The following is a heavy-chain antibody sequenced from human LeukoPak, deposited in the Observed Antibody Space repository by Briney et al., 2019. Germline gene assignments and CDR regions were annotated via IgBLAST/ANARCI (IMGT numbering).Heavy chain of an antibody. Sequence: GGSLRLSCAVSGFTFRDYWMTCVRQAPGKGLEWVANINQDESEQYYVDSVKGRFTISRDNAKDSSYLQMNSLRPEDTALYYCARPSVTTGVDAFDFWGQGTMVTVSS. J-gene: IGHJ3*01. V-gene: IGHV3-7*01. D-gene: IGHD4-17*01. CDR2: INQDESEQ. CDR1: GFTFRDYW. CDR3: ARPSVTTGVDAFDF.